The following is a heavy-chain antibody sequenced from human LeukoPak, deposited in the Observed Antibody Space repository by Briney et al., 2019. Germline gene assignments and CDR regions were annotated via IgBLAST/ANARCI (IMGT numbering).Heavy chain of an antibody. Sequence: SETLSLTCTVPGGSISSGDYYWSWIRQPPGKGLEWIGYIYYSGSTYYNPSLKSRVTISVDTSKNQFSLKLSSVTAADTAVYYCARGPRRVQIVPAAIHYWGQGTLVTVSS. J-gene: IGHJ4*02. CDR1: GGSISSGDYY. CDR2: IYYSGST. CDR3: ARGPRRVQIVPAAIHY. D-gene: IGHD2-2*01. V-gene: IGHV4-30-4*01.